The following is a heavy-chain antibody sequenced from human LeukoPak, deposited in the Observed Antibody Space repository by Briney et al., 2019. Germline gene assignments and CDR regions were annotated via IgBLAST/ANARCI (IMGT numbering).Heavy chain of an antibody. CDR3: ARDQVYILIAVAGTGTVDY. CDR1: GFSFSNVW. J-gene: IGHJ4*02. V-gene: IGHV3-30-3*01. Sequence: GGSLRLSCVASGFSFSNVWMTWVRQAPGKGLEWVAVISYDGSNKYYADSVKGRFTISRDNSKNTLYLQMNSLRAEDAAVYYCARDQVYILIAVAGTGTVDYWGQGTLVTVSS. D-gene: IGHD6-19*01. CDR2: ISYDGSNK.